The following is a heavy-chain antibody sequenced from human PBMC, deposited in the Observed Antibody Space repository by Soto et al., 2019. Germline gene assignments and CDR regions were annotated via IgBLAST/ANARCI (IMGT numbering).Heavy chain of an antibody. Sequence: GGSVKVSCKASGYTLSSYAMHWVRQAPGQRLEWMGWINAGNGDTKYSQKLQGRVTITRDTSATTAYMELSSLRSEDTAVYYCVRGSTGSAYSWIDSSGQATLVTVSS. D-gene: IGHD2-15*01. J-gene: IGHJ5*01. CDR1: GYTLSSYA. CDR2: INAGNGDT. V-gene: IGHV1-3*01. CDR3: VRGSTGSAYSWIDS.